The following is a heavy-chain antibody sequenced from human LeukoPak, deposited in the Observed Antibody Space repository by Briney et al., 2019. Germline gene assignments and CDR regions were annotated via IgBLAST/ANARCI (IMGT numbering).Heavy chain of an antibody. Sequence: SETLSLTCAVYGGSFSGYYWSWIRQPPGKGLEWIGEINHSGSTNYNPSLKSRVTISVDTSKNQFSLKLSSVTAADTAVYYCVRGSLRGYSRDWGQGTLVTVSS. CDR2: INHSGST. V-gene: IGHV4-34*01. J-gene: IGHJ4*02. D-gene: IGHD5-18*01. CDR3: VRGSLRGYSRD. CDR1: GGSFSGYY.